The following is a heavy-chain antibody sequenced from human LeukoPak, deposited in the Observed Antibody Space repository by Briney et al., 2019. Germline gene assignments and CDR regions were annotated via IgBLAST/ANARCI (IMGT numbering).Heavy chain of an antibody. V-gene: IGHV4-61*02. J-gene: IGHJ4*02. D-gene: IGHD2-2*01. CDR3: ARGTSPRYCSSTSCSYSDY. CDR2: IYTSGGT. CDR1: GGSISSGSYY. Sequence: SETLSLTCTVSGGSISSGSYYWSWIRQPAGKGLEWIGRIYTSGGTNYNPSLKSRVTILVDTSKNQFSLKLSSVTAADTAVYYCARGTSPRYCSSTSCSYSDYWGQGTLVTVSS.